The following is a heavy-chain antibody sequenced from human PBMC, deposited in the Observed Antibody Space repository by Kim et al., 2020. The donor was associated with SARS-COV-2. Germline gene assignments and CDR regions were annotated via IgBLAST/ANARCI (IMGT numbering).Heavy chain of an antibody. D-gene: IGHD3-10*01. V-gene: IGHV3-30*03. Sequence: GGSLRLSCAASGFTFSSYGMHWVRQAPGKGLEWVAVISYDGSNKYYADSVKGRFTISRDNSKNTLYLQMNSLRAEDTAVYYCATDPYYYGSGSYYTYYY. J-gene: IGHJ6*01. CDR3: ATDPYYYGSGSYYTYYY. CDR2: ISYDGSNK. CDR1: GFTFSSYG.